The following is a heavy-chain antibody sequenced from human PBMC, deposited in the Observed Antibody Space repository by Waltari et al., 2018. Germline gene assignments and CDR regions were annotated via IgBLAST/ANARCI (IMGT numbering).Heavy chain of an antibody. D-gene: IGHD6-13*01. CDR3: AREANSWYSFDY. V-gene: IGHV4-38-2*02. J-gene: IGHJ4*02. Sequence: QVQLQQSGPGLVKPSETLSLTCGVSGYSISTGYYWGWIRQPPGKGLGWIGSIYYSGDAYYTPSLRSRVTISVDTSKNQFSLELTSVTAADTAVYYCAREANSWYSFDYWGQGTLVTVSS. CDR1: GYSISTGYY. CDR2: IYYSGDA.